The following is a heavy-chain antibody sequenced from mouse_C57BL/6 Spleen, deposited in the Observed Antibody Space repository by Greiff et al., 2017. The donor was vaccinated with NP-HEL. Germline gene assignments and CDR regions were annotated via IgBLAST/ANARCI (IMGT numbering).Heavy chain of an antibody. J-gene: IGHJ1*03. CDR3: TTSYDYGSSHWYFDV. CDR2: IDPEDGDT. Sequence: VQLQQSGAELVRPGASVKLSCTASGFNIKDYYMHWVKQRPEQGLEWIGRIDPEDGDTEYAPKFQGKATMTADTSSNTAYLQLSSLTSEDTAVYYCTTSYDYGSSHWYFDVWGTGTTVTVSS. D-gene: IGHD1-1*01. CDR1: GFNIKDYY. V-gene: IGHV14-1*01.